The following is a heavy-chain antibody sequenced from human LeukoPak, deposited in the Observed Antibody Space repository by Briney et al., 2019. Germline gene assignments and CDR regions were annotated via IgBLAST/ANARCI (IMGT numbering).Heavy chain of an antibody. J-gene: IGHJ4*02. Sequence: PGGSLRLSCAASGFTFSSYEMNWVRQAPGKGLEWVSYISSSGSTIYYADSVKGRFTISRDNAKNSLYLQMNSLRAEDTAVYYCARVLRYFDWLSATLDYWGQGTLVTVSS. V-gene: IGHV3-48*03. CDR3: ARVLRYFDWLSATLDY. D-gene: IGHD3-9*01. CDR2: ISSSGSTI. CDR1: GFTFSSYE.